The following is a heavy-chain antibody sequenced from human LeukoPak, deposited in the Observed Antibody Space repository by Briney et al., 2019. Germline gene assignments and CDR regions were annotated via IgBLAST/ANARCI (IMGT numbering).Heavy chain of an antibody. CDR2: MSYDGSNE. CDR3: AKPYDRKNNTDY. D-gene: IGHD3-22*01. V-gene: IGHV3-30*18. J-gene: IGHJ4*02. Sequence: GGSLRLSCAASGFTFSSFGMHWVRQAPGKGLEWVAVMSYDGSNEYYADSVKGRFTISRDNSKNTLYLQTNSLRAEDTAVYYCAKPYDRKNNTDYWGQETLVTVSS. CDR1: GFTFSSFG.